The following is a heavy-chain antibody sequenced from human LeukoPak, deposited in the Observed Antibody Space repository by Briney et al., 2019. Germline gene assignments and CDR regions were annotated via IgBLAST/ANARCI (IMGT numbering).Heavy chain of an antibody. CDR2: IYYTGSN. J-gene: IGHJ4*02. D-gene: IGHD6-6*01. V-gene: IGHV4-59*08. CDR3: ARHRAYSSSSPFDY. Sequence: PSETLSLTCSVSGGSISSLYWSWIRQPPGKGLEWIGYIYYTGSNKYNPSLKSRVTMFVDMSKNQFSLRLSSVTAADTAVYYCARHRAYSSSSPFDYWGQGTLVTVSS. CDR1: GGSISSLY.